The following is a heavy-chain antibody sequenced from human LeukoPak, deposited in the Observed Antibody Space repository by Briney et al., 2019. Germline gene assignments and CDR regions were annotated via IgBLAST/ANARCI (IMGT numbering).Heavy chain of an antibody. V-gene: IGHV4-59*01. J-gene: IGHJ2*01. Sequence: SETLSLTCTVSGGSISSYYWSWIRQPPGKGLEWIGYIYYSGSTNYNSSLKSRVTISVDTSKNQFSLKLSSVTAADTAVYYCARDGSGSYASYWYFDLWGRGTLVTVSS. CDR3: ARDGSGSYASYWYFDL. D-gene: IGHD3-10*01. CDR2: IYYSGST. CDR1: GGSISSYY.